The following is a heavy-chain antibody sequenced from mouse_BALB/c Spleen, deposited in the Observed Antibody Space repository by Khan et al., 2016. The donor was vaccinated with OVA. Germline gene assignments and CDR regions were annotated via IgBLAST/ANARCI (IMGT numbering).Heavy chain of an antibody. Sequence: QMQLEESGPGLVAPSQSLSITCTVSGFSFTDYAVSWIRQPPGKGLEWLGVIWVSGSKYYNSALKPRLSISKDNSKSQVFLKMNSLQTDDTAMYFCARDPPYYSMDYWGQGTSVTVSS. CDR3: ARDPPYYSMDY. CDR2: IWVSGSK. V-gene: IGHV2-6-5*01. CDR1: GFSFTDYA. J-gene: IGHJ4*01.